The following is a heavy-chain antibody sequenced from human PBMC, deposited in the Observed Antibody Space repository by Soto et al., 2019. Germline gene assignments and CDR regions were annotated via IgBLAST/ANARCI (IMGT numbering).Heavy chain of an antibody. CDR2: TYYRSTWSY. CDR3: VRLIGNSWLAS. V-gene: IGHV6-1*01. Sequence: QVQLQQSGPGLVKPSQTLSLTCAISGDSVSTNSATWDWIRQSPSRGLEWLGRTYYRSTWSYDYAFSGQGLITINPDTSNTQFSLHLSSVTPDDTAVYYCVRLIGNSWLASWGQGTPVTVSS. J-gene: IGHJ5*01. CDR1: GDSVSTNSAT.